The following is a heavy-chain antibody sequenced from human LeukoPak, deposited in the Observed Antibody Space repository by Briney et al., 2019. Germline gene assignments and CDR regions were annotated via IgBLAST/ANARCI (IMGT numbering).Heavy chain of an antibody. CDR3: ARGGRYYYDSSGYFI. CDR2: INLNFGVT. Sequence: ASVKVSCKASGYTFTGYYMHWVRQAPGQGLEWMGVINLNFGVTNYAQKFQGRGTMTRDTSTSTAYMKLSRLRSDDTAVYDCARGGRYYYDSSGYFIWGQGTMVTVSS. J-gene: IGHJ3*02. CDR1: GYTFTGYY. V-gene: IGHV1-2*02. D-gene: IGHD3-22*01.